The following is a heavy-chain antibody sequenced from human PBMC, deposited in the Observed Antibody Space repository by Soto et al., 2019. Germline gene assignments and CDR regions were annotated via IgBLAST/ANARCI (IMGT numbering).Heavy chain of an antibody. CDR3: TSRYLEHYFSSGCSAPYDY. D-gene: IGHD1-20*01. CDR1: GFSFSKFW. Sequence: HPGGSLRLSCAASGFSFSKFWMSWVRQTPGKGLEWVANIRQDGSEKNYVDSVKGRFTISRDNGKNSLYLQMNSLRVEDTAVYYCTSRYLEHYFSSGCSAPYDYWGQGALVTVSS. CDR2: IRQDGSEK. V-gene: IGHV3-7*05. J-gene: IGHJ4*02.